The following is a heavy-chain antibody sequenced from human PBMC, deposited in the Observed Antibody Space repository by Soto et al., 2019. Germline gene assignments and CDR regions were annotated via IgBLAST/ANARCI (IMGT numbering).Heavy chain of an antibody. V-gene: IGHV3-66*02. CDR1: GFTVSSNY. CDR2: IYSGGST. CDR3: ERDSSIGDAFNI. J-gene: IGHJ3*02. Sequence: GGSLRLSCAASGFTVSSNYMSWVRQAPGKGLEWVSVIYSGGSTYYADTVKGRFTISKDNAKNTLFLQSNSLRAEDKVVYFCERDSSIGDAFNIWGQGTMVTVS. D-gene: IGHD6-6*01.